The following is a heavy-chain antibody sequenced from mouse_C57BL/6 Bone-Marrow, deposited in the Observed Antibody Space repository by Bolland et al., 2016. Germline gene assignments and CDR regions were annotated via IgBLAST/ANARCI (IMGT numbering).Heavy chain of an antibody. V-gene: IGHV1-78*01. J-gene: IGHJ3*01. Sequence: YNEKFKGKATLTADKSSSTAYMQLNSLTSEDSAVYFCARYYYTPFAYWGQGTLV. CDR3: ARYYYTPFAY. D-gene: IGHD2-12*01.